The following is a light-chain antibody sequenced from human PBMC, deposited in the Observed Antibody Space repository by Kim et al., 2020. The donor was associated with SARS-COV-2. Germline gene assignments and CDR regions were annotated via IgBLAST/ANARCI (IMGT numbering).Light chain of an antibody. Sequence: SASVGDRVSITWQASQDSRNYLNWYQQKPGRAPKLLINDASNLETGVPSRFTGSGSGTDFTFTITSLQPEDIATYYCQQYDDLPLTFGGGTKVEI. J-gene: IGKJ4*01. CDR2: DAS. CDR1: QDSRNY. V-gene: IGKV1-33*01. CDR3: QQYDDLPLT.